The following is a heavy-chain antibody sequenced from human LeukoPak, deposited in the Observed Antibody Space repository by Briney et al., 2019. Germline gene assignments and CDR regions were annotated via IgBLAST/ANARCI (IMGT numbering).Heavy chain of an antibody. V-gene: IGHV1-2*02. D-gene: IGHD6-19*01. CDR3: AREVQRWLVPAGI. J-gene: IGHJ3*02. CDR2: INPNSGGT. CDR1: GYTFTGYY. Sequence: ASVKVSCKASGYTFTGYYMHWVRQAPGQGLEWMGWINPNSGGTNYAQKFQGRGTMTRDTSISTAYMELSRLRSDDTAVYYCAREVQRWLVPAGIWGQGTMVTVSS.